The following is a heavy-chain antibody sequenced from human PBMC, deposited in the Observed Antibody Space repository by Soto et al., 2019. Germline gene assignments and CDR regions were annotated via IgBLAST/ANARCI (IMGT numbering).Heavy chain of an antibody. J-gene: IGHJ6*02. V-gene: IGHV1-8*01. CDR2: MNPNSGNT. CDR3: AREGSSSSGPFNYYYYYYGMDV. D-gene: IGHD6-6*01. CDR1: GYTFTSYD. Sequence: GASVKVSCKASGYTFTSYDINWVRQATGQGLEWMGWMNPNSGNTGYAQKFQGRVTMTRNTSISTAYMELSSLRSEDTAVYYCAREGSSSSGPFNYYYYYYGMDVWGQGTTVTVSS.